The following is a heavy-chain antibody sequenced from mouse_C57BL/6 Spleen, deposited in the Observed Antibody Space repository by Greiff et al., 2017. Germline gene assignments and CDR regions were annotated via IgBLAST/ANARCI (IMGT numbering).Heavy chain of an antibody. CDR2: INYDGSST. D-gene: IGHD1-1*01. Sequence: EVKLVESEGGLVQPGSSMKLSCTASGFTFSDYYMAWVRQVPEKGLEWVAYINYDGSSTYYLDSLKSRFIISRDNAKNILYLQMSSLKSEDTATYYCARGPGSSYYWYLDVWGTGTTVTVSS. CDR1: GFTFSDYY. CDR3: ARGPGSSYYWYLDV. V-gene: IGHV5-16*01. J-gene: IGHJ1*03.